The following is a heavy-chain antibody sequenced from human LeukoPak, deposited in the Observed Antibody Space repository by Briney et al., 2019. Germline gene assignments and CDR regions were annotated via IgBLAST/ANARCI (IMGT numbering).Heavy chain of an antibody. CDR3: ARELYTRDSYNSYMDV. CDR2: ISGSGGST. CDR1: GFTFSSYA. V-gene: IGHV3-23*01. D-gene: IGHD5-24*01. J-gene: IGHJ6*03. Sequence: QSGGSLRLSCSASGFTFSSYAMSWVRQAPGKGLEWVSAISGSGGSTYYADSVKGRFTISRDNAKKSLYLQMNSLRAEDTAVYYCARELYTRDSYNSYMDVWGRGTTVTVSS.